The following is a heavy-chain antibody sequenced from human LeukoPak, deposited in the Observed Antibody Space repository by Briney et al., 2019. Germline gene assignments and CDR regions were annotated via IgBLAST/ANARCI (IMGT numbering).Heavy chain of an antibody. J-gene: IGHJ4*02. V-gene: IGHV3-23*01. CDR3: AKDRKYCGSTSCPYYFDF. CDR2: ISGNGGST. D-gene: IGHD2-2*01. Sequence: GGSLRLSCAASGFTFSSYAMSWVRQAPGKGLEWVSAISGNGGSTYYADSVKGRFTISRDNSKNTLYLQMNSLRAEDTAVFYCAKDRKYCGSTSCPYYFDFWGQGTLVTVSS. CDR1: GFTFSSYA.